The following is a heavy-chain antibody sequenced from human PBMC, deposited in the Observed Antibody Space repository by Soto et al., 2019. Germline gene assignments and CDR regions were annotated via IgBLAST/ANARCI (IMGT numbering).Heavy chain of an antibody. CDR1: GFTFSSYE. CDR2: ISSSGSTI. CDR3: ARDYVVVVAATLGYYYYGMDV. J-gene: IGHJ6*02. D-gene: IGHD2-15*01. V-gene: IGHV3-48*03. Sequence: GGSLRLSCAASGFTFSSYEMNWVRQAPGKGLEWVSYISSSGSTIYYADSVKGRFTISRDNAKNSLHLQMNSLRAEDTAVYYCARDYVVVVAATLGYYYYGMDVWGQGTTVTVSS.